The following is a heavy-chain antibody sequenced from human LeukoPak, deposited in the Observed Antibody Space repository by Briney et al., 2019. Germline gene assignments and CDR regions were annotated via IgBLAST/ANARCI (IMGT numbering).Heavy chain of an antibody. CDR1: GFTFSDYY. J-gene: IGHJ4*02. CDR2: ISSSGSTI. V-gene: IGHV3-11*01. D-gene: IGHD6-13*01. CDR3: ATLGGNLYSSSWYVLDY. Sequence: PGGSLRLSCAASGFTFSDYYMSWIRQAPGKGLEWVSYISSSGSTIYYADSVKGRFTISRDNSKNTLYLQMNSLRAEDTAVYYCATLGGNLYSSSWYVLDYWGQGTLVTVSS.